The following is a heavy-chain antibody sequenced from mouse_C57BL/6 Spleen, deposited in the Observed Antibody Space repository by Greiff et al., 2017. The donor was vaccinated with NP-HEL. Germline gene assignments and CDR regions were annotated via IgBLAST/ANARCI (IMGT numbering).Heavy chain of an antibody. CDR3: ARGEGYEDWFAY. Sequence: QVQLQQSGPELVKPGASVKISCKASGYAFSSSWMNWVKQRPGKGLEWIGRIYPGDGDTNYNGKFKGKATLTADKSSSTAYMQLSSLTSEDSAVYFCARGEGYEDWFAYWGQVTLVTVSA. V-gene: IGHV1-82*01. CDR1: GYAFSSSW. CDR2: IYPGDGDT. D-gene: IGHD2-2*01. J-gene: IGHJ3*01.